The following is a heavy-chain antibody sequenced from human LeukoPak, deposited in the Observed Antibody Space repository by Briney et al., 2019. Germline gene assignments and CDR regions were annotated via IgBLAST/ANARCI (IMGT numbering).Heavy chain of an antibody. D-gene: IGHD3-22*01. CDR3: ARGTYYYDSSGYSDPPNWFDP. CDR2: MNPNSGNT. V-gene: IGHV1-8*01. CDR1: GYTFTSYD. J-gene: IGHJ5*02. Sequence: ASVKVSCKASGYTFTSYDINWVRQATGQGLEWMGWMNPNSGNTGYAQKFQGGVTMTRNTSISTAYMELSSLRSEDTAVYYCARGTYYYDSSGYSDPPNWFDPWGQGTLVTVSS.